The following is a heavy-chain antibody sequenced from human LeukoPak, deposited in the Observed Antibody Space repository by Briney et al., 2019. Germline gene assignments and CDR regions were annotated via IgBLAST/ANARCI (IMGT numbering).Heavy chain of an antibody. D-gene: IGHD3-22*01. CDR2: LHAAGGT. CDR3: AREGYDSSGYPRLLDY. V-gene: IGHV3-53*04. CDR1: GLTVRINY. J-gene: IGHJ4*02. Sequence: QSGGSLRLSCAASGLTVRINYLTGVRQAPGKGLEWVSVLHAAGGTYYADSVKGRFTISRHISKNTVYLQMNSLRVEDTAVYYCAREGYDSSGYPRLLDYWGQGTLVTVSS.